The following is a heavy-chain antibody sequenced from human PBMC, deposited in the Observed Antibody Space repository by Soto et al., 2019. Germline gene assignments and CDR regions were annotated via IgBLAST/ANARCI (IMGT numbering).Heavy chain of an antibody. CDR2: ISYDGSNK. Sequence: QVQLVESGGGVVQPGRSLRISCAASGFTFSSYAMHWVRQAPGKGLEWVAVISYDGSNKYYADSVKGRCTISRDNSKKTLYLQMNSLRAEDTAVYYFARGVVVVAAPSYYYGMDVGGQGTTVTVSS. J-gene: IGHJ6*02. V-gene: IGHV3-30-3*01. D-gene: IGHD2-15*01. CDR3: ARGVVVVAAPSYYYGMDV. CDR1: GFTFSSYA.